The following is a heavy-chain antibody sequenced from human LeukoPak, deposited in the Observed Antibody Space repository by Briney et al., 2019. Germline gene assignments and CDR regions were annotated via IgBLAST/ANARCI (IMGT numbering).Heavy chain of an antibody. CDR2: ISYDGSNK. CDR3: ARGLHVATRRAADPGAFQH. J-gene: IGHJ1*01. CDR1: GFTFSSYA. Sequence: GGSLRLSCAASGFTFSSYAMHWVRQAPGKGLEWVAVISYDGSNKYYADSVKGRFTISRDNSKNTLYLQMNSLRAEDTAVYYCARGLHVATRRAADPGAFQHWGQGTLVTVSS. V-gene: IGHV3-30-3*01. D-gene: IGHD1-1*01.